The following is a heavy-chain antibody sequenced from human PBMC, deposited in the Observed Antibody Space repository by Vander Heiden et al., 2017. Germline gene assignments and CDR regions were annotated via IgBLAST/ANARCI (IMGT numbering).Heavy chain of an antibody. CDR3: ARDRHVDFWSGSDYYGMDV. CDR2: IWYDGSNK. CDR1: GFTFSSSG. V-gene: IGHV3-33*01. J-gene: IGHJ6*02. D-gene: IGHD3-3*01. Sequence: QVQLVESGGGVVQPGRSLRLSCAASGFTFSSSGLHWVRQAPGKGLEWVAVIWYDGSNKYYADSVKGRFTISRDNSKNTLYLQMNSLRAEDTAVYYCARDRHVDFWSGSDYYGMDVWGQGTTVTVSS.